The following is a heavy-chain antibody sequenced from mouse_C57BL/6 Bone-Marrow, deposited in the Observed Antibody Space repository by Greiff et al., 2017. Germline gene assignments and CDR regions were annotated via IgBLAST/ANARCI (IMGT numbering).Heavy chain of an antibody. CDR2: IDPEDGET. D-gene: IGHD1-1*01. J-gene: IGHJ2*01. Sequence: VQLQQSGAELVKPGASVKLSCTASGFNIKDYYIHWVKQRTEQGLEWIGRIDPEDGETKYAPKFQDKATITADTSSNTAYLQLSSLTSEDTAVYCCIRSIIYYGTNNWGQGTTLTVSS. V-gene: IGHV14-2*01. CDR1: GFNIKDYY. CDR3: IRSIIYYGTNN.